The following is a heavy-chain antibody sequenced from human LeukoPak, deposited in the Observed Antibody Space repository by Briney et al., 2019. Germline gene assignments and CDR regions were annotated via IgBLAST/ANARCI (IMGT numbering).Heavy chain of an antibody. J-gene: IGHJ4*02. CDR2: RYPRDHNT. CDR3: ARLGNQYGGFEDFRIDY. D-gene: IGHD3-10*01. Sequence: GKSLKISCNGSGYSFTIYSIGWMRPMTGKGLEGMGHRYPRDHNTRKKPSFQGQITISVDKSISTAYVQWSRLKASDTAMYCCARLGNQYGGFEDFRIDYWGQGTPVTVSS. V-gene: IGHV5-51*01. CDR1: GYSFTIYS.